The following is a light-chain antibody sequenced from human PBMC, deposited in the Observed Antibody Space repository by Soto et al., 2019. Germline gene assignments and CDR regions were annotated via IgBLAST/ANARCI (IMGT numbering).Light chain of an antibody. Sequence: QYALTQPASVAESLGQAVTISFTGTSSNVGSYNLVSWYQQHPGKAPKLMIYEVSKRPSGVSNRFSGSKSGNTASLTISGLQAEDEADYYCCLYAAGITYVFGTGTKVTVL. CDR2: EVS. CDR1: SSNVGSYNL. CDR3: CLYAAGITYV. J-gene: IGLJ1*01. V-gene: IGLV2-23*02.